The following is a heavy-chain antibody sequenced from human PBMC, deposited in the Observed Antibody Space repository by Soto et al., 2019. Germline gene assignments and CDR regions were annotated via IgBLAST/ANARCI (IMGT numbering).Heavy chain of an antibody. CDR3: ARGSSSGWYLFHS. J-gene: IGHJ4*02. Sequence: QVHLVESWGGVVQPGRSLRLSCVTSGFTFSSYAMHWVRQAPGKGLEWVTVMSEDGSNEYYADSVKGRFTIYRDNSKDTLYLQMSSLRAEDTAVYYCARGSSSGWYLFHSWGRGTLVTVSS. D-gene: IGHD6-19*01. CDR2: MSEDGSNE. V-gene: IGHV3-30-3*01. CDR1: GFTFSSYA.